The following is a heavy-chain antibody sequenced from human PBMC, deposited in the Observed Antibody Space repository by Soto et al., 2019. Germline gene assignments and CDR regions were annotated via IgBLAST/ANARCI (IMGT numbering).Heavy chain of an antibody. J-gene: IGHJ4*02. CDR2: TYYRSKWYN. V-gene: IGHV6-1*01. D-gene: IGHD6-13*01. Sequence: PSEGLSHSCDRSGDRPTRNIPCCCWIRLSPSRGLEWLRRTYYRSKWYNDYAVSVKSRITINPATSKNQFSLQLNSVTPEDTAVYYCARESVRQQLAYYFDYWGQGTLVTVSS. CDR1: GDRPTRNIPC. CDR3: ARESVRQQLAYYFDY.